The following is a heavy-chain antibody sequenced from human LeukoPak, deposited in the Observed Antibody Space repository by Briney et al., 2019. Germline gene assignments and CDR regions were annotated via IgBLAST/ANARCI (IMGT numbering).Heavy chain of an antibody. V-gene: IGHV3-23*01. CDR2: ISASGGST. D-gene: IGHD6-6*01. Sequence: GGSLRLSCAASGFTFSNYAMTWVRQAPGKGLEWVSTISASGGSTFYADSVKGRFTISRDNSKNTLYLQMNSLRAEDTAVYYCAKDLAEGDYSSSLDYWGQGTLVTVSS. CDR3: AKDLAEGDYSSSLDY. J-gene: IGHJ4*02. CDR1: GFTFSNYA.